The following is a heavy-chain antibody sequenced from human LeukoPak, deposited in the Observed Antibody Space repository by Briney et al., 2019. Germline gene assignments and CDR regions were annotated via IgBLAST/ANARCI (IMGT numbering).Heavy chain of an antibody. CDR1: GYTFTSYY. J-gene: IGHJ3*02. V-gene: IGHV1-2*02. D-gene: IGHD5-12*01. CDR2: INPNSGGT. Sequence: ASVKVSCKASGYTFTSYYMHWVRQAPGQGLEWMGWINPNSGGTNYAQKFQGRVTMTRDTSISTAYMELSRLRSDDTAVYYCARVRSMGYDAFDIWGQGTMVTVSS. CDR3: ARVRSMGYDAFDI.